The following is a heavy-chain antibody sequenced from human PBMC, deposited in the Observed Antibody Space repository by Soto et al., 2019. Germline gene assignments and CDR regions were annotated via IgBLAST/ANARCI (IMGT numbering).Heavy chain of an antibody. D-gene: IGHD6-13*01. CDR1: GFIFSDYT. CDR2: ISSSGDAI. CDR3: PRDHGGSTWFVGVYYFFGMDV. Sequence: EVQLVESGGDLVQPGGSLRLSCAASGFIFSDYTMTWVRQAPGRGLEFVSHISSSGDAIFYAESVKGRFTVSRDNAKNSLYLQMNSLRDDDTAVYFCPRDHGGSTWFVGVYYFFGMDVWGQGTAVTVSS. V-gene: IGHV3-48*02. J-gene: IGHJ6*02.